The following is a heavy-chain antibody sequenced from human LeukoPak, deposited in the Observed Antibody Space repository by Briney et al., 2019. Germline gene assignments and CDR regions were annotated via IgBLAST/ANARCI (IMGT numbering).Heavy chain of an antibody. Sequence: ASVKVSCKASGYTFTSYGITWLRQAPGQGLEGMGWISTNNGNTNYVQKFQGRVTMTTDTSTSTAYMQLRSLTSDDTAVYYRARDLEFPGYWGQGTLVTVSS. CDR3: ARDLEFPGY. D-gene: IGHD3-3*01. CDR1: GYTFTSYG. CDR2: ISTNNGNT. J-gene: IGHJ4*02. V-gene: IGHV1-18*01.